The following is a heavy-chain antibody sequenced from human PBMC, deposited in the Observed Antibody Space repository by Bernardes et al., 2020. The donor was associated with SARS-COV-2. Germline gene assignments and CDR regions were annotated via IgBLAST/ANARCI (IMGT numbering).Heavy chain of an antibody. J-gene: IGHJ4*02. Sequence: GGSLRLSCAASGFTFSSYGMHWVRQAPGKGLEWVAVIWYDGSNKYYADSVKGRFTISRDNSKNTLYLQMNSLRAEDTAVYYCARDNLWLPYFDYWGQGTLVTVSS. CDR1: GFTFSSYG. CDR2: IWYDGSNK. D-gene: IGHD3-10*01. CDR3: ARDNLWLPYFDY. V-gene: IGHV3-33*01.